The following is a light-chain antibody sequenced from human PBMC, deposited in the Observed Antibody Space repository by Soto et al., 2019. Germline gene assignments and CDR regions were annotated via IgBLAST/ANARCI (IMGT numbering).Light chain of an antibody. CDR2: GAS. Sequence: MMMTQSPATLSVSPGERVTLSCRTSHSVNSHVAWYQQKPGQAPRLLLYGASTRATGIPVRFSGSGFGTEFTLTISSLQSEDFAVYYWQQYNNWPPITFGQGTRLEIK. J-gene: IGKJ5*01. CDR3: QQYNNWPPIT. V-gene: IGKV3-15*01. CDR1: HSVNSH.